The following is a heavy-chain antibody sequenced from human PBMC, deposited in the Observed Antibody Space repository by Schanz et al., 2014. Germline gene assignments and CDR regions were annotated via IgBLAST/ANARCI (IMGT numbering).Heavy chain of an antibody. D-gene: IGHD6-13*01. J-gene: IGHJ4*02. V-gene: IGHV1-46*03. CDR2: INPSGGST. CDR1: GYTFTDYG. Sequence: QVQVVQSGAEVKKPGASVKVSCKASGYTFTDYGVIWVRQAPGQGLEWMGMINPSGGSTTYAQKFQGRVTMTRDTSTSTGYMELSSLRSEDTAVYYCARDGVDAAAGGNYWGQGTLVTVSS. CDR3: ARDGVDAAAGGNY.